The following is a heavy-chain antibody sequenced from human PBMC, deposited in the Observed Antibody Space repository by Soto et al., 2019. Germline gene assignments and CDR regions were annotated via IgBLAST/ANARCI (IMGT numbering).Heavy chain of an antibody. J-gene: IGHJ4*02. D-gene: IGHD3-10*01. CDR3: ARGRGPDGSGSQSLIDY. CDR1: GYTFTSYA. CDR2: INAGNGNT. V-gene: IGHV1-3*01. Sequence: GASVKVSCKASGYTFTSYAMHWVLQAPGQRLEWMGWINAGNGNTKYSQKFQGRVTITRDTSASTAYMELSSLRSEDTAVYYRARGRGPDGSGSQSLIDYWGQGTLVTVSS.